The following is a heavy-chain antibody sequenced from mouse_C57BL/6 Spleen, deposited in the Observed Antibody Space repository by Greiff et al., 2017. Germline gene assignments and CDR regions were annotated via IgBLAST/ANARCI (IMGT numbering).Heavy chain of an antibody. CDR3: AFYYGSSYVFDY. CDR2: IYPGSGST. D-gene: IGHD1-1*01. V-gene: IGHV1-55*01. Sequence: QVQLQQPGAELVKPGASVKMSCKASGYTFTSYWITWVKQRPGQGLEWIGDIYPGSGSTNYNEKFKSKATLTVDTSSSTAYMQLSSLTSEDSAVYFCAFYYGSSYVFDYWGQGTTLTVSS. J-gene: IGHJ2*01. CDR1: GYTFTSYW.